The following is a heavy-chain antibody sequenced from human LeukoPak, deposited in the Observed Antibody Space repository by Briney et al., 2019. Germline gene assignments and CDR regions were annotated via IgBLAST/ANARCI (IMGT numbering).Heavy chain of an antibody. D-gene: IGHD1-14*01. V-gene: IGHV3-21*01. CDR2: IYVTDNYI. CDR1: GFTFSRFS. Sequence: GGSLRLSCATSGFTFSRFSFRWVREAPGKGLEWVASIYVTDNYINYADSVRGRVTISRDNAKNSVYLQMNSLRADDTAVYYCAREFNTIGNFDFWGQGTLVTVSS. CDR3: AREFNTIGNFDF. J-gene: IGHJ4*02.